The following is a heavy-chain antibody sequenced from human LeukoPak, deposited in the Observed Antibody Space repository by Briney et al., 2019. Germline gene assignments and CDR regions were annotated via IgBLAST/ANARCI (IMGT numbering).Heavy chain of an antibody. CDR2: IKQDGSEK. Sequence: GGSLRLSCAASGFTFSSYEMSWVRQAPGKGLEWVANIKQDGSEKYYMDSVKGRFTISRDNAKNSLYLQMNSLRAEDTAVYYCTRGDLVGVTGRAYQHWGQGTLATVSS. J-gene: IGHJ1*01. CDR3: TRGDLVGVTGRAYQH. D-gene: IGHD1-26*01. V-gene: IGHV3-7*01. CDR1: GFTFSSYE.